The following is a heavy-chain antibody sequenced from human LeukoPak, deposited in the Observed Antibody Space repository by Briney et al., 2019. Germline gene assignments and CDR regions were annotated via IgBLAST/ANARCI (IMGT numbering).Heavy chain of an antibody. CDR2: ISSSSSYI. V-gene: IGHV3-21*01. D-gene: IGHD3-10*01. Sequence: GGSLRLSCAVSGFTFSSYSMNWVRQAPGKGLEWVSSISSSSSYIYYADSVKGRFTTSRDNAKNSLYLQMNSLRAEDTAVYYCARPGSYGSGSLGFDPWGQGTLVTVSS. CDR1: GFTFSSYS. CDR3: ARPGSYGSGSLGFDP. J-gene: IGHJ5*02.